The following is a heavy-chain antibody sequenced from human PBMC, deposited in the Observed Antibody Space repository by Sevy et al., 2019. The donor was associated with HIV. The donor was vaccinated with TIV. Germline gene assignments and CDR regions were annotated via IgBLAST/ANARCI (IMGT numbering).Heavy chain of an antibody. CDR3: AKGYCSGGSCLRDYYYYGMDV. CDR2: ISGSGRST. Sequence: GGCLRLSCAASGFTFSTYAMNWVRQAPGKGLEWVSSISGSGRSTYYADSVEGRFTISRHNSKNTLYLQMNSLRADDTAVYYCAKGYCSGGSCLRDYYYYGMDVWGQGTTVTVSS. V-gene: IGHV3-23*01. CDR1: GFTFSTYA. D-gene: IGHD2-15*01. J-gene: IGHJ6*02.